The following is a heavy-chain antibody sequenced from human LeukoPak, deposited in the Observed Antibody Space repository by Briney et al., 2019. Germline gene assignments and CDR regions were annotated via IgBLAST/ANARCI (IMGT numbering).Heavy chain of an antibody. D-gene: IGHD1-26*01. J-gene: IGHJ3*02. Sequence: GGSLRLSCGASGFTFSNYAMSWVRQAPGKGLEWVSTISGSGSSTYYADSVKGRYTISRDISKKTLFLQMNSLRAEDTALYFCTKDIDSGNYFAFDIWGQGTMVIVSS. CDR3: TKDIDSGNYFAFDI. CDR1: GFTFSNYA. CDR2: ISGSGSST. V-gene: IGHV3-23*01.